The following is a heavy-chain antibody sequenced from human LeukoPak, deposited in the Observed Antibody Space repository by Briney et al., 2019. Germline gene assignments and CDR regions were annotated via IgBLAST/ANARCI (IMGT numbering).Heavy chain of an antibody. CDR3: SRSGPYYYMDV. Sequence: PETLSLTCTVSGGSMSSFYWSWIRQPPGKGLEWIGDIYTSGSTNYNPSFRSRVTISVDTSEKKFSLKLTSVTAADTAVYYCSRSGPYYYMDVWGKGTTVTVSS. CDR1: GGSMSSFY. CDR2: IYTSGST. V-gene: IGHV4-4*09. J-gene: IGHJ6*03.